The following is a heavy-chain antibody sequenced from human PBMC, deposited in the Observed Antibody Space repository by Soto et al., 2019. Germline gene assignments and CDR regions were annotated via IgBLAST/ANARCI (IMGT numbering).Heavy chain of an antibody. CDR2: IYYSGST. D-gene: IGHD6-19*01. J-gene: IGHJ4*02. V-gene: IGHV4-59*01. Sequence: SETLSLTCTVSGGSISSYYWSWIRQPPGKGLEWIGYIYYSGSTNYNPSPKSRVTISVDTSKNQFSLKLSSVTAADTAVYYCARARSGWYLDHWGQGTLVTVS. CDR3: ARARSGWYLDH. CDR1: GGSISSYY.